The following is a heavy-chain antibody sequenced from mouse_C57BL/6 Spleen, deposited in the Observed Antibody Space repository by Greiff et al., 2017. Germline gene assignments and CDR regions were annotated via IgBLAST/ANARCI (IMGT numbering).Heavy chain of an antibody. CDR3: SIYDGYSCYAMDY. V-gene: IGHV3-6*01. J-gene: IGHJ4*01. CDR1: GYSITSGYY. CDR2: ISNDGSN. D-gene: IGHD2-3*01. Sequence: EVHLVESGPGLVKPSQSLSLSCSVSGYSITSGYYWYWIRQFPGNKLEWMGYISNDGSNTYNPSLKNRISLTRNTSKNQFFLKLNSVTYEDTATYDCSIYDGYSCYAMDYWGQGTSVTVSS.